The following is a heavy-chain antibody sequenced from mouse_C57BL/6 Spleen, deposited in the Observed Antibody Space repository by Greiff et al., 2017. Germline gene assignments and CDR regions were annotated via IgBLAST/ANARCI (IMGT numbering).Heavy chain of an antibody. CDR3: ARGTTVVEGYYFDY. CDR1: GYTFTSYW. CDR2: IDPSDSYT. V-gene: IGHV1-69*01. Sequence: QVQLQQPGAELVMPGASVKLSCKASGYTFTSYWMHWVKQRPGQGLEWIGEIDPSDSYTNYNQKFKGKSTLTVDKSSSTAYMQLSSLTSEDSAVYYCARGTTVVEGYYFDYWGQGTTLTVSP. J-gene: IGHJ2*01. D-gene: IGHD1-1*01.